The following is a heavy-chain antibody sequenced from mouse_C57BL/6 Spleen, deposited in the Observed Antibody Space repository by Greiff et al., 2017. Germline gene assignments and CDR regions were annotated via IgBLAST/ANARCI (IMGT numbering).Heavy chain of an antibody. J-gene: IGHJ2*01. CDR3: TRGDYYGSIDY. V-gene: IGHV14-4*01. D-gene: IGHD1-1*01. Sequence: VQLKQSGAELVRPGASVTLSCTASGFNIKDDYMHWVKQRPEQGLEWIGWIDPENGDTEYASKFQGKATITADTSSNTAYLQLSSLTSEDTAVYYCTRGDYYGSIDYWGQGTTLTVSS. CDR2: IDPENGDT. CDR1: GFNIKDDY.